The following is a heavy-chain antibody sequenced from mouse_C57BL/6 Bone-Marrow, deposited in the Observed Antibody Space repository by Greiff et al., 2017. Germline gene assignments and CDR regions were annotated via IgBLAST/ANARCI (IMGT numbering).Heavy chain of an antibody. V-gene: IGHV1-72*01. CDR1: GYTFTSYW. Sequence: QVQLQQPGAELVKPGTSVKLSCKASGYTFTSYWMHWVKQRPGRGLEWIGGIDPNSGGTKYNEKFKSKATLTVDKPSSTAYMQLSSLTSEDSAVYYCARSVLTFDYWGQGTTLTVSS. CDR2: IDPNSGGT. D-gene: IGHD4-1*01. J-gene: IGHJ2*01. CDR3: ARSVLTFDY.